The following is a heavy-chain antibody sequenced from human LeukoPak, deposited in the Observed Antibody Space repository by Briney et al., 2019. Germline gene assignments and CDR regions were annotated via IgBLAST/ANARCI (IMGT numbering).Heavy chain of an antibody. CDR3: ARDHGSSNWFYY. CDR1: GGFISSNYYY. J-gene: IGHJ4*02. V-gene: IGHV4-39*07. Sequence: SETLSLTCTVSGGFISSNYYYWGWVRQPPGKELEWIGTIYYTGSTYYKPSLKSRVTISVDTSKSHLSLKLSSVTAADTAVYYCARDHGSSNWFYYWGQGTLVTVSP. CDR2: IYYTGST. D-gene: IGHD6-13*01.